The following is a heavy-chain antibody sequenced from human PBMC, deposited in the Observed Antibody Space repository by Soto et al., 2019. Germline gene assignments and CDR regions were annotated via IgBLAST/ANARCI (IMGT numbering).Heavy chain of an antibody. D-gene: IGHD2-8*01. CDR2: ISPYNSNT. Sequence: ASVKVSCKASGFIFINYGISWMRQAPGQGLEWMGWISPYNSNTRYAQNLLGRVTVTRDTSTSTAYMELTSLRSDDTAVYYCARTGGYCTQRVCYAYWGQGTLVTVSS. J-gene: IGHJ4*02. CDR1: GFIFINYG. CDR3: ARTGGYCTQRVCYAY. V-gene: IGHV1-18*01.